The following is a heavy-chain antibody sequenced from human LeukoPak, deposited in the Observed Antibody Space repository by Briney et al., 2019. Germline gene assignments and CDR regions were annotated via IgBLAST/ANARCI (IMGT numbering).Heavy chain of an antibody. CDR3: ARERYIAAAGTRGYFQL. CDR1: GFTFSSYS. V-gene: IGHV3-48*01. J-gene: IGHJ1*01. CDR2: ISSSSSTI. Sequence: PGGSLRLSCAASGFTFSSYSMNWARQAPGKGLEWVSYISSSSSTIYYADSVKGRFTISRDNAKNSLYLQMDSLRAEDTAVYYCARERYIAAAGTRGYFQLWGQGTLVTVSS. D-gene: IGHD6-13*01.